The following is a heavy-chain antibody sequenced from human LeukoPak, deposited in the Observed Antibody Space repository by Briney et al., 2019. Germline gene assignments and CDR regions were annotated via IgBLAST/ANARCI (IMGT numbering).Heavy chain of an antibody. CDR1: GGSFSGYY. D-gene: IGHD3-10*01. V-gene: IGHV4-34*01. CDR3: ARGVGVRGVIMMVRFGP. CDR2: INHSGST. Sequence: TSETLSLTCAVYGGSFSGYYWSWIRQPPGKGLEWIGEINHSGSTNYNPSLKSRVTISVDTSKNQFSLKLSSVTAADTAVYYCARGVGVRGVIMMVRFGPWGQGTLVTVSS. J-gene: IGHJ5*02.